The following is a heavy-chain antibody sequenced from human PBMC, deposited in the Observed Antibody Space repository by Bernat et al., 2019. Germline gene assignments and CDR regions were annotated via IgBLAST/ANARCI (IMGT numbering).Heavy chain of an antibody. CDR1: GFTFSNYA. CDR2: ISYDGSHI. J-gene: IGHJ6*02. Sequence: QVQVVESGGGVVQPGKSLRLSCAASGFTFSNYAMHWVRQAPGKGLEWVALISYDGSHIYYADSVKGRFTISRDNSENTLSLQMNSLGAEDTAVYYCAKDLVFWDYYYYCYTMDVWGQGTMVTVSS. D-gene: IGHD1-26*01. V-gene: IGHV3-30*18. CDR3: AKDLVFWDYYYYCYTMDV.